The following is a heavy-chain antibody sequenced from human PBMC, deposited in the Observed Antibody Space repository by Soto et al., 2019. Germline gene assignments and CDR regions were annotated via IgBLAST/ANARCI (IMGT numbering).Heavy chain of an antibody. V-gene: IGHV4-34*01. CDR2: INHSGST. CDR1: GGSFSGYY. Sequence: RSLTCAVYGGSFSGYYWSWIRQPPGKGLEWIGEINHSGSTNYNPSLKSRVTISVDTSKNQFSLKLSSVTAADTAVYYCARALTYYDFWSGYYGWFDPWGQGTLVTVSS. D-gene: IGHD3-3*01. CDR3: ARALTYYDFWSGYYGWFDP. J-gene: IGHJ5*02.